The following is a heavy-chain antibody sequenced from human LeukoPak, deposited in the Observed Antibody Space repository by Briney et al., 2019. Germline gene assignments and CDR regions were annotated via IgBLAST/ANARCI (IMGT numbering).Heavy chain of an antibody. CDR3: ARDQIAVAGDFDY. Sequence: GGSLRLSCAASGLALSSYAMSWVRQAPGKGLEWLSHISISGTTIHYADSVKGRFTISRDNSKNTLYLQMNSLRAEDTAVYYCARDQIAVAGDFDYWGQGTLVTVSS. CDR1: GLALSSYA. CDR2: ISISGTTI. V-gene: IGHV3-48*01. D-gene: IGHD6-19*01. J-gene: IGHJ4*02.